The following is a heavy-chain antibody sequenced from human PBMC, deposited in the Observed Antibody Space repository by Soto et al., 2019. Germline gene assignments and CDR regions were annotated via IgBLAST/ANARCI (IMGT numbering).Heavy chain of an antibody. D-gene: IGHD6-19*01. CDR1: GGSISSYY. V-gene: IGHV4-59*08. CDR3: ARRASEVAGSYWYFDL. Sequence: KQSQTLSLTCTVSGGSISSYYWSWIRQPPGKGLEWIGYIYYSGSTNYNPSLKSRVTISVDTPKNQFSLKLSSVTAADTAVYYCARRASEVAGSYWYFDLWGRGTLVTVSS. J-gene: IGHJ2*01. CDR2: IYYSGST.